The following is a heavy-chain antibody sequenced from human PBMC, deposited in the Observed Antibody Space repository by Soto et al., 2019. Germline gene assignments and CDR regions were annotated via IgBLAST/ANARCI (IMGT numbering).Heavy chain of an antibody. CDR1: GGSISSSSYY. Sequence: SETLSLTCTVSGGSISSSSYYWGWIRQPPGKGLEWIGSVYYSGSTYYNPSLKSRVTISVDTSKNQFSLKLSSVTAADTAVYYCARNSFLGRDDDYWGQGTLVTVSS. V-gene: IGHV4-39*01. CDR2: VYYSGST. J-gene: IGHJ4*02. D-gene: IGHD2-15*01. CDR3: ARNSFLGRDDDY.